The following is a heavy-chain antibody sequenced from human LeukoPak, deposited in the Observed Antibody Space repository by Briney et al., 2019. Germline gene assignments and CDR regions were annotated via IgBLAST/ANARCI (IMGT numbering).Heavy chain of an antibody. CDR2: IIPIFGTA. D-gene: IGHD6-13*01. CDR3: ARERQQLVPPHYYFDY. V-gene: IGHV1-69*06. Sequence: SVTVSFKASGGTFSIYAISWVRQAPGQGLEWMGGIIPIFGTANYAQKFQGRVTITADKSTSTAYMELSSLRSEDTAVYYCARERQQLVPPHYYFDYWGQGTLVTVSS. CDR1: GGTFSIYA. J-gene: IGHJ4*02.